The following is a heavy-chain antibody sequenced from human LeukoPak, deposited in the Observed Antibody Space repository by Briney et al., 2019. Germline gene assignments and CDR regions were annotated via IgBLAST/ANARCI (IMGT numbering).Heavy chain of an antibody. J-gene: IGHJ4*02. CDR3: AKDDYYDTSGYRD. CDR1: GFTFSSYA. D-gene: IGHD3-22*01. Sequence: GGSLRLSCAASGFTFSSYAMHWVRQAPGKGPEWVAVISYDGSNKYYADSVKGRFTISRDNSKNTLYLQMNSLRAEDTAVYYCAKDDYYDTSGYRDWGQGTLVTVSS. CDR2: ISYDGSNK. V-gene: IGHV3-30*04.